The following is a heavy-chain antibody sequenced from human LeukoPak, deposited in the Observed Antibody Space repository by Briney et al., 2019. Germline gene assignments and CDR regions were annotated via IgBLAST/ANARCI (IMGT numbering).Heavy chain of an antibody. D-gene: IGHD2-21*01. V-gene: IGHV4-59*08. Sequence: PSETLSLTCTVSGGSISSYYWSWIRQPPGKGLEWIGYIYYSGSTNYNPSLKSRVTISVDTPKNQFSLKLSSVTAADTAVYYCARHRWGSTSNYFDYWGQGTLVTVSS. CDR2: IYYSGST. CDR3: ARHRWGSTSNYFDY. J-gene: IGHJ4*02. CDR1: GGSISSYY.